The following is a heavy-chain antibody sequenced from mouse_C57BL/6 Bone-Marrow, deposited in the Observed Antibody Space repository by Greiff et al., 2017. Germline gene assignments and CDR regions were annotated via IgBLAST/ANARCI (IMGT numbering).Heavy chain of an antibody. V-gene: IGHV1-7*01. J-gene: IGHJ3*01. Sequence: VQLQQSGAELAKPGASVKLSCKASGYTFTSYWMHWVKQRPGTGLEWIGYINPSSGYTKYNQKFKDKATLTADKSSSTAYMQLSSLTYEDSAVYYCAKAPSTMVTTGGFAYWGQGTLVTVSA. CDR1: GYTFTSYW. CDR2: INPSSGYT. CDR3: AKAPSTMVTTGGFAY. D-gene: IGHD2-2*01.